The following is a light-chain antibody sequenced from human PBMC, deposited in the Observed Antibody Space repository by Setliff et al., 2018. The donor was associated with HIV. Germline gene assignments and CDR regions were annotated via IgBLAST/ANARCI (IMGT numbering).Light chain of an antibody. CDR1: SSDVGGYNF. V-gene: IGLV2-14*03. J-gene: IGLJ1*01. Sequence: QSVLAQPASVSGSPGQSITISRTGTSSDVGGYNFVSWYQQHPGKAPKLMIYDVSNRPSGVSNRFSGSKSGNTASLTISGLQAEDEADYYCSSYTNTPLYVFGTGTKVTVL. CDR3: SSYTNTPLYV. CDR2: DVS.